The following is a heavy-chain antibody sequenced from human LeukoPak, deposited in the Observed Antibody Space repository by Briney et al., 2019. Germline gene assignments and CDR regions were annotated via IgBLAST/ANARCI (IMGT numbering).Heavy chain of an antibody. J-gene: IGHJ3*01. V-gene: IGHV3-15*01. Sequence: GGSLRLSCAASVLTLSNALVTWVRQAPGKGLEWAGHIKSRTDGGTTDCAAPLKGRFTITRDDSKNTPYLQMSSLKTEDTAVYYCTTWDGVNWGQGTMDTVSS. CDR1: VLTLSNAL. CDR3: TTWDGVN. D-gene: IGHD1-26*01. CDR2: IKSRTDGGTT.